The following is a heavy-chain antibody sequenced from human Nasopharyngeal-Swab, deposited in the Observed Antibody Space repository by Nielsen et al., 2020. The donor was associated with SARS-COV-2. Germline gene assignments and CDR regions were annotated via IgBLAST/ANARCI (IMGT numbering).Heavy chain of an antibody. CDR3: AKIEWQSVRWFDR. CDR2: IYNSAST. CDR1: GGSVSNYY. J-gene: IGHJ5*02. Sequence: SETLSPTCTVSGGSVSNYYWSWIRQPPGKGLEWIAYIYNSASTSYNPSLKSRLTVSVDTSKNQLSLKLNSVTAADTAVYYCAKIEWQSVRWFDRWGQGTLVTVSS. D-gene: IGHD5-12*01. V-gene: IGHV4-59*08.